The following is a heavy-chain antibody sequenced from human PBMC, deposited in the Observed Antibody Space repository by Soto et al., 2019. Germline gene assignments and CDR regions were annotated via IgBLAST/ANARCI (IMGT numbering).Heavy chain of an antibody. Sequence: ASGEVSCKASGCTYTSYDINWVRQATGQGLEWMGWMNPNSGNTGYAQKLQGRVTMTTDTSTSTAYMDLRSLRSADTALYHGARDPRWLQWTFDYLGQGTRGTVAS. CDR2: MNPNSGNT. CDR1: GCTYTSYD. D-gene: IGHD5-12*01. V-gene: IGHV1-8*01. J-gene: IGHJ4*02. CDR3: ARDPRWLQWTFDY.